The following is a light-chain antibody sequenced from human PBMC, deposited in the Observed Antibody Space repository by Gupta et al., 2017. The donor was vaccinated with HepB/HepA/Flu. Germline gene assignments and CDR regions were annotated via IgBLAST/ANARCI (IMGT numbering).Light chain of an antibody. CDR1: QSVSSS. CDR2: GAS. CDR3: QQYDDWPPYT. V-gene: IGKV3-15*01. Sequence: EIVMTQSPATLSVSPGERATLSCRASQSVSSSLAWYQKKPGQAPRLLIYGASTRDTGIPARFSGSGYGTEFTLTISSRQSEDFAVYYCQQYDDWPPYTFGQGTKMENK. J-gene: IGKJ2*01.